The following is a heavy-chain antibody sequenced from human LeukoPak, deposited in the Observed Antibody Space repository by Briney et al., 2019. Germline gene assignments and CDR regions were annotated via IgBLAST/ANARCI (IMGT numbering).Heavy chain of an antibody. J-gene: IGHJ4*02. CDR2: ISGGSVST. D-gene: IGHD6-19*01. Sequence: GGSLRLSCAASGFTFIIYGMSWVRQAPEKGLQWVSAISGGSVSTYYADSVRGRFTISRDNSKNTLYLQMNSLRAEDTAVYYCARKVAAPDYWGQGTLVTVSS. CDR3: ARKVAAPDY. V-gene: IGHV3-23*01. CDR1: GFTFIIYG.